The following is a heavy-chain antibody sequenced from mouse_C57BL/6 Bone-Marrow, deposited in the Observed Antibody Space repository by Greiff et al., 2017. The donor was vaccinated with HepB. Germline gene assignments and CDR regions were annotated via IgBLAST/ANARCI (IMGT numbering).Heavy chain of an antibody. CDR1: GYSITSGYY. D-gene: IGHD2-4*01. J-gene: IGHJ2*01. V-gene: IGHV3-6*01. CDR3: ASNYDYGVYFDY. CDR2: ISYDGSN. Sequence: EVKLMESGPGLVKPSQSLSLTCSVTGYSITSGYYWNWIRQLPGNKLEWMGYISYDGSNNYNPSIKNRISITRDTSKNQFFLKLKSVTTEDTATSYCASNYDYGVYFDYWGQGTALTGSS.